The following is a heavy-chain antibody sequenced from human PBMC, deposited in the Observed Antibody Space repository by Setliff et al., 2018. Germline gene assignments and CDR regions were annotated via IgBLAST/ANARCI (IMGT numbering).Heavy chain of an antibody. J-gene: IGHJ4*02. CDR1: GYTFTSYA. D-gene: IGHD3-3*01. V-gene: IGHV1-8*03. Sequence: ASVKVSCKASGYTFTSYAMHWVRQAPGQRLEWMGWMNPNSGNTGYAQKFQGRVTITRNTSISTAYMELSSLRSEDTAVYYCARRGLGYDFWSGYYTMYYFDYWGQGTLVTVSS. CDR2: MNPNSGNT. CDR3: ARRGLGYDFWSGYYTMYYFDY.